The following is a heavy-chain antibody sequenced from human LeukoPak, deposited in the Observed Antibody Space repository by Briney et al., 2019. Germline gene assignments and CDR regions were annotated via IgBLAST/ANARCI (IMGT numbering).Heavy chain of an antibody. CDR2: VRYDGGNE. V-gene: IGHV3-30*02. CDR1: GFTFSIYG. CDR3: ASRRYSNPYGLLNSDYYFDY. D-gene: IGHD4-11*01. Sequence: PGGSLRLSCAASGFTFSIYGMHWVRQAPGKGLEWVAFVRYDGGNEYYEASVKGRFTISRDNSKNTLYLQMNSLRAEDTAVYYCASRRYSNPYGLLNSDYYFDYWGQGTLVTVSS. J-gene: IGHJ4*02.